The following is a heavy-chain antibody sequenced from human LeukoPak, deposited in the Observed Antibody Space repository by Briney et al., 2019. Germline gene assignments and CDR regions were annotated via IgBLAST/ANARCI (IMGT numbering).Heavy chain of an antibody. Sequence: PGGSLRLSCAASGFNFVNTWMHWVRQAPGKGLEWVGFIRSKAYGGTTEYAASVKGRFTISRDDSKSIAYLQMNSLKTEDTAVYYCTRALDGYYDSSGQPQPVFDYWGQGTLVTVSS. J-gene: IGHJ4*02. CDR3: TRALDGYYDSSGQPQPVFDY. CDR1: GFNFVNTW. CDR2: IRSKAYGGTT. V-gene: IGHV3-49*04. D-gene: IGHD3-22*01.